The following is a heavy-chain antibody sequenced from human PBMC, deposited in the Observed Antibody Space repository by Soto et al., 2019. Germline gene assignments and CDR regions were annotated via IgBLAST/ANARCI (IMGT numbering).Heavy chain of an antibody. D-gene: IGHD3-16*01. V-gene: IGHV4-34*01. J-gene: IGHJ5*02. Sequence: SETLSLTCAVYGGSFSGYYWSWIRQPPGKGLEWIGEINHSGSTNYNPSLKSRVTISVDTSKNQFSLKLSSVTAADTAVYYCARGPYYFDPWGQGTLVTVSS. CDR1: GGSFSGYY. CDR2: INHSGST. CDR3: ARGPYYFDP.